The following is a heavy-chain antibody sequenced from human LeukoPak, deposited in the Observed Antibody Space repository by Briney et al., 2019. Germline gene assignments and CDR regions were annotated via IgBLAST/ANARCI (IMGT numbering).Heavy chain of an antibody. CDR1: GFTQSNAW. CDR2: MKSKNDGGLR. V-gene: IGHV3-15*01. D-gene: IGHD3-16*02. Sequence: GGSLRLLCGASGFTQSNAWMLGLRRAPGGGVEWVGRMKSKNDGGLREYGAPVKGRLTSQREESKETRYQQMNSLRTEYTALYYCTTDSRIAYWGQGTLVTVSS. J-gene: IGHJ4*02. CDR3: TTDSRIAY.